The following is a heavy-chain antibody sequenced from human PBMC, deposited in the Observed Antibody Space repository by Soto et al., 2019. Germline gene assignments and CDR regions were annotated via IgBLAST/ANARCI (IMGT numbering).Heavy chain of an antibody. Sequence: SETLSLTCTVSGGSISSYYWSWIRQPPGKGLEWIGYIYYSGSTNYNPSLKSRVTISVDTSKNQFSLKLSSVTAADTAVYYCARQIAAPRRYNWFDPWGQGTLVTVSS. CDR2: IYYSGST. CDR3: ARQIAAPRRYNWFDP. J-gene: IGHJ5*02. D-gene: IGHD6-6*01. V-gene: IGHV4-59*08. CDR1: GGSISSYY.